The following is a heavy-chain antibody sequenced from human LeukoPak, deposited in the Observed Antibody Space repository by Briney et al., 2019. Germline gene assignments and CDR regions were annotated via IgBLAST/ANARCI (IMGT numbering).Heavy chain of an antibody. J-gene: IGHJ5*02. CDR3: ARVRSSWYENWFDP. V-gene: IGHV3-7*01. Sequence: GGSLRLSCAASGFTFSSYWMSWVRQAPGKGLEWVANIKQDGREKYYVDSVKGRFTISRDNAKNSPYLQMTSLRAEDTAVYYCARVRSSWYENWFDPWGQGTLVTVSS. CDR1: GFTFSSYW. D-gene: IGHD6-13*01. CDR2: IKQDGREK.